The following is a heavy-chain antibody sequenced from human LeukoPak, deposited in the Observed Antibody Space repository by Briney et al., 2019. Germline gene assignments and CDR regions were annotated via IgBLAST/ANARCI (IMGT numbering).Heavy chain of an antibody. J-gene: IGHJ5*02. CDR1: GGSISSGDYY. CDR3: ARPYYYDSRIDP. D-gene: IGHD3-22*01. CDR2: MYYSGTT. Sequence: SETLSLTCTVSGGSISSGDYYWSWIRQPPGKGLEWIAYMYYSGTTYYNPSLKSRVTMSADTSSYQLSLKLSSVTAADTAVYYCARPYYYDSRIDPWGQGILVTVSS. V-gene: IGHV4-30-4*01.